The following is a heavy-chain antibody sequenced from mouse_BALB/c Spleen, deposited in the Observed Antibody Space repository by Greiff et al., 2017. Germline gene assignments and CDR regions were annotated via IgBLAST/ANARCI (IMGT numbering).Heavy chain of an antibody. CDR3: AIVNTAEGDSAY. CDR2: IWGGGST. CDR1: GFSLSSYG. Sequence: VQLVESGPGLVAPSQSLSITCTVSGFSLSSYGVHWVRQPPGKGLEWLGMIWGGGSTDYYSALISRLSIIKDNSKSQVFLKMNSLQTDDTAMYYCAIVNTAEGDSAYWGQGTLVTVSA. V-gene: IGHV2-6-4*01. D-gene: IGHD1-2*01. J-gene: IGHJ3*01.